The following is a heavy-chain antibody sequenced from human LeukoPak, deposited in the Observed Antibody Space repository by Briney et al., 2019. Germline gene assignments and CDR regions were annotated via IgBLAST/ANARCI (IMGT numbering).Heavy chain of an antibody. D-gene: IGHD4-17*01. CDR1: GGSISSGGYY. V-gene: IGHV4-31*03. Sequence: SETLSLTCTVSGGSISSGGYYWNWIRQHPGKGLEWIGYIYYSGSTYCNPSLKSRVTISVDTSKNQFSLKLSSVTAADTAVYYCARAEYYGYFQHWGQGTLVTVSS. CDR3: ARAEYYGYFQH. J-gene: IGHJ1*01. CDR2: IYYSGST.